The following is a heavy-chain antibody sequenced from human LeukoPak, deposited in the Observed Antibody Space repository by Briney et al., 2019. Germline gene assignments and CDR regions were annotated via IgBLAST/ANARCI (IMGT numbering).Heavy chain of an antibody. D-gene: IGHD3-9*01. CDR3: ERDSYVDSEDVRWFDP. CDR2: IYRGGDT. V-gene: IGHV3-66*01. CDR1: GFTVSSNY. J-gene: IGHJ5*02. Sequence: GGSLRLYCGASGFTVSSNYMRWVRQAPGKGLEWVLVIYRGGDTFYAASVKGRFSISSDNSKNTLYMHMNSMRVEDTDIYYCERDSYVDSEDVRWFDPWGQGTLVTVSS.